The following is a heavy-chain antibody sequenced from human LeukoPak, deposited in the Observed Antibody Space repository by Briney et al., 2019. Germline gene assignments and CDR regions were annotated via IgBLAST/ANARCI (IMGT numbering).Heavy chain of an antibody. CDR1: GGSISSGGYY. V-gene: IGHV4-31*03. Sequence: RPSQTLSLTCTVSGGSISSGGYYWSWIRQHPGKGLEWIGYIYYSGSTYYNPSLKSRVTISVDTSKNHFSLKLTSVTAADTAVYYCARHGSGIIGIDDAFDIWGRGTMVTVSS. D-gene: IGHD1-20*01. J-gene: IGHJ3*02. CDR3: ARHGSGIIGIDDAFDI. CDR2: IYYSGST.